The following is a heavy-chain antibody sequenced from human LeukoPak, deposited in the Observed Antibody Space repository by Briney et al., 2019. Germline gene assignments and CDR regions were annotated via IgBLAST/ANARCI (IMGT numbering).Heavy chain of an antibody. CDR2: IGSGSITI. D-gene: IGHD3-22*01. V-gene: IGHV3-48*04. CDR1: GFTSSSYS. Sequence: PGGSLRLSCAASGFTSSSYSMIWVRQAPGKGLEWVSYIGSGSITIYYADSVKGRFTVSRDNARNSLYLQMNSLRAEDTAVYYCARGNYYDSSGYYYGVYFDYWGQGTLVTVSS. J-gene: IGHJ4*02. CDR3: ARGNYYDSSGYYYGVYFDY.